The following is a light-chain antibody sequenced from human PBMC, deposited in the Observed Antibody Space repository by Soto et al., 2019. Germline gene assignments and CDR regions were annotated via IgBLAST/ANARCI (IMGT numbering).Light chain of an antibody. CDR2: GAS. CDR3: QHYCNSPPFT. V-gene: IGKV3-20*01. Sequence: EIVLTQSPATLSLSPGERATLSCRASQSFSSSYLAWYQQKPGQAPRLLSYGASSRTTGIPDRFSGSGSGTHFTLTISRLEPEDFAVYFCQHYCNSPPFTFGQGTKVEIK. J-gene: IGKJ2*01. CDR1: QSFSSSY.